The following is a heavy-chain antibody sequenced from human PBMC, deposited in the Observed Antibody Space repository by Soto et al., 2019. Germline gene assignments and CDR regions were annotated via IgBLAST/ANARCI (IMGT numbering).Heavy chain of an antibody. Sequence: GCSFEVSCTTSCYTFLTYCVAWVRQAPGQGPEWMGWISVNNGHALYAQKFLGRVSLTTDTSTTTVYMDLTSLRSDDTAVYYCAREVIYIGNDQNYLGDCGQGSRVIFS. CDR2: ISVNNGHA. V-gene: IGHV1-18*04. J-gene: IGHJ6*02. CDR3: AREVIYIGNDQNYLGD. CDR1: CYTFLTYC. D-gene: IGHD2-21*01.